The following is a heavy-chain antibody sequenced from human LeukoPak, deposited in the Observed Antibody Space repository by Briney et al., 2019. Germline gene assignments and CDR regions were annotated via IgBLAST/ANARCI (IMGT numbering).Heavy chain of an antibody. CDR3: AKGSDYGDYDVWDYFDY. V-gene: IGHV3-7*03. Sequence: GWSLRLSYAASGFTFSSYWMNWVRQAPGKGLEWVANIKQDGSEKYHVNSVKGRFTISRDNSKNTLYLQMNSLRAEDTAVYYCAKGSDYGDYDVWDYFDYWGQGTLVTVSS. D-gene: IGHD4-17*01. CDR1: GFTFSSYW. CDR2: IKQDGSEK. J-gene: IGHJ4*02.